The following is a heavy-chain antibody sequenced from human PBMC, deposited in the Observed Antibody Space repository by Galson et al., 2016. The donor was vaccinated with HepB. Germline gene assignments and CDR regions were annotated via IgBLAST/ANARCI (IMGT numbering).Heavy chain of an antibody. V-gene: IGHV3-74*01. Sequence: SLRLSCAASGFTFSSYWIHWVRQEPGKGLVWVSRINSDGSETNYADSVKGRFIISRDNAKNTVYLQMNSLRAEETAVYYCARGMRVIVYEIGVWGLGTTVNVCS. CDR2: INSDGSET. D-gene: IGHD5/OR15-5a*01. J-gene: IGHJ6*02. CDR3: ARGMRVIVYEIGV. CDR1: GFTFSSYW.